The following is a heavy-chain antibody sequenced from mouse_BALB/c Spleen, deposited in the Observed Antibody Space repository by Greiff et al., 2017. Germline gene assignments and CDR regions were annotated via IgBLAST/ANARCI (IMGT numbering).Heavy chain of an antibody. V-gene: IGHV5-17*02. Sequence: EVHLVESGGGLVQPGGSRKLSCAASGFTFSSFGMHWVRQAPEKGLEWVAYISSGSSTIYYADTVKGRFTISRDNPKNTLFLQMTSLRSEDTAMYYCARVGMITTPFAYWGQGTLVTVSA. CDR3: ARVGMITTPFAY. D-gene: IGHD2-4*01. J-gene: IGHJ3*01. CDR2: ISSGSSTI. CDR1: GFTFSSFG.